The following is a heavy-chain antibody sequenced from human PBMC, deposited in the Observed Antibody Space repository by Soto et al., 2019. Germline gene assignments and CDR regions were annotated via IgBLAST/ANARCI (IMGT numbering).Heavy chain of an antibody. CDR1: GFTFTSSA. Sequence: GASVKVSCKASGFTFTSSAVQWVRQARGQRLEWIGWIVVGSGNTNYAQKFQERVTITRDMSTSTAYMELSSLRSEDTAVYYCAKNRRTSRGRFDYWGEGTLVTVSS. CDR2: IVVGSGNT. CDR3: AKNRRTSRGRFDY. V-gene: IGHV1-58*01. D-gene: IGHD2-2*01. J-gene: IGHJ4*02.